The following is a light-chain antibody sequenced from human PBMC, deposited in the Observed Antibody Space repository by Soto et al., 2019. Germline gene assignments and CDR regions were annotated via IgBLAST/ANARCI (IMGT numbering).Light chain of an antibody. J-gene: IGLJ1*01. CDR1: TSDVGGYNY. Sequence: QSVLTQPASVSGSPGQSITISCTGTTSDVGGYNYVSWYQQHPGKAPKLMIYEVSNRPSGVSNRFSGSKSGNTASLTISGLQTADEADYYCSSYTSGSTLVFGTGTKVTAL. V-gene: IGLV2-14*01. CDR3: SSYTSGSTLV. CDR2: EVS.